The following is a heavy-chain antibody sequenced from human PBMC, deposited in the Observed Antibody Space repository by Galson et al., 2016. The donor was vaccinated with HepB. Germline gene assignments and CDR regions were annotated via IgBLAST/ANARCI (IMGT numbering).Heavy chain of an antibody. CDR1: GFTFSDFS. D-gene: IGHD6-19*01. CDR2: FGRAGGI. Sequence: SLRLSCAASGFTFSDFSMNWVRQAPGKGLEWVSYFGRAGGIYYADSVKGRFTISRDNAKNSLYLQMNSLRAEDTAFYYCARDRSRSVAGSDFEFWGQGTLVTVSS. CDR3: ARDRSRSVAGSDFEF. V-gene: IGHV3-48*01. J-gene: IGHJ4*02.